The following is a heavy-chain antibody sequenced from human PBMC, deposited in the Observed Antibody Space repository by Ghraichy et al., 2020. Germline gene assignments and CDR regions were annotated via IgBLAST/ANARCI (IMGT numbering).Heavy chain of an antibody. CDR3: ARPGYDYVWGSYRYTHYYYGMDV. D-gene: IGHD3-16*02. CDR2: INPSGGST. J-gene: IGHJ6*02. Sequence: ASVKVSCKASGYTFTSYYMHWVPQAPGQGLEWMGIINPSGGSTSYAQKFQGRVTMTRDTSTSTVYMELSSLRSEDTAVYYCARPGYDYVWGSYRYTHYYYGMDVWGQGTTVTVSS. V-gene: IGHV1-46*01. CDR1: GYTFTSYY.